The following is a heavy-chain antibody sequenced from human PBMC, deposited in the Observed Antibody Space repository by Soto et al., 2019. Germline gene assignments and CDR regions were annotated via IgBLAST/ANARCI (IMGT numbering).Heavy chain of an antibody. J-gene: IGHJ5*02. V-gene: IGHV2-5*02. CDR3: AHTGDDFGAPRIFDP. CDR2: IYWDDDK. CDR1: GFSLSTNGVG. Sequence: QITLKESGPTLVRPTQTLTLTCTFSGFSLSTNGVGVGWIRQPPGKAPEWLAVIYWDDDKRYSPSLKKRLTITKDTSKNQGVLTMTNMDPMDTATYDCAHTGDDFGAPRIFDPWGQGTLVTVSS. D-gene: IGHD4-17*01.